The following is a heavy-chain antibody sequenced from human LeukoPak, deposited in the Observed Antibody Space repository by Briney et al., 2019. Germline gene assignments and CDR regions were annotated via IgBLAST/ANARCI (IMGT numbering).Heavy chain of an antibody. J-gene: IGHJ6*03. CDR3: ARDPHRLERPYYYMDV. D-gene: IGHD1-1*01. CDR1: GYTFTSYA. CDR2: INTNTGNP. V-gene: IGHV7-4-1*02. Sequence: GASVKVSCKASGYTFTSYAMNWVRQAPGQGLEWTGWINTNTGNPTYAQGFTGRFVFSLDTSVSTAYLQISSLKAEDTAVYYCARDPHRLERPYYYMDVWGKGTTVTVSS.